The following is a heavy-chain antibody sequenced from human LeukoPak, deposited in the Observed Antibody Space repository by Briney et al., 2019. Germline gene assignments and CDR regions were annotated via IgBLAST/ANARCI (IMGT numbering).Heavy chain of an antibody. CDR2: IYYNGNT. V-gene: IGHV4-59*08. CDR3: ATVPGDY. CDR1: GASISNYY. J-gene: IGHJ4*02. Sequence: SETLSLTCTVSGASISNYYWTWIRQPPGKGLEWIGYIYYNGNTDYNPSLKSRVTISLDTSKNQFSLKLSSVTAADTAVYYCATVPGDYWGQGTLVTVSS. D-gene: IGHD6-19*01.